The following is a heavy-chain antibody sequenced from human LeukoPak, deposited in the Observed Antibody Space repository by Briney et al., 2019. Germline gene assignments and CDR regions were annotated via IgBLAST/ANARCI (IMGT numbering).Heavy chain of an antibody. D-gene: IGHD3-10*01. Sequence: SETLSLTCAVYGGSFSGYYWSWLRQPPGKGLEWIGEINHSGSTNYNPSLKSRVTISVDTSKNQFSLKLSSVTAADTAVYYCARRRRVTMVRGTFDYWGQGTLVTVSS. CDR1: GGSFSGYY. J-gene: IGHJ4*02. CDR2: INHSGST. CDR3: ARRRRVTMVRGTFDY. V-gene: IGHV4-34*01.